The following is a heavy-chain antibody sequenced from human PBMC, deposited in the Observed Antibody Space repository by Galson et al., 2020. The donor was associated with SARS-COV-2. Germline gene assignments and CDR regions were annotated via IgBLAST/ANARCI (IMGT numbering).Heavy chain of an antibody. V-gene: IGHV5-10-1*01. J-gene: IGHJ4*02. CDR1: GYSFTSYW. CDR3: ARTGIAAAGTDY. D-gene: IGHD6-13*01. Sequence: KIGESLKISCKGSGYSFTSYWISWVRQMPGKGLEWMGRIDPSDSYTNYSPSFQGHVTISADKSISTAYLQWSSLKASDTAMYYCARTGIAAAGTDYWGQGTLVTVSS. CDR2: IDPSDSYT.